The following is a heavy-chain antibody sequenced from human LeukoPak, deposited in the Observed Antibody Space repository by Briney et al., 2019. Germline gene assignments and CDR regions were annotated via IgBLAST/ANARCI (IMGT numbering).Heavy chain of an antibody. CDR3: ARGRGYSYGDAFDI. V-gene: IGHV3-74*01. J-gene: IGHJ3*02. D-gene: IGHD5-18*01. CDR2: INSDGSSI. CDR1: GFTFSSHW. Sequence: GGSLRLSCAASGFTFSSHWMHWVRQAPGKGLVWVSRINSDGSSISYADSVKGRFTISRDNAKNTLYLQMNSLRAEDTAVYYCARGRGYSYGDAFDIWGQGTMVTVSS.